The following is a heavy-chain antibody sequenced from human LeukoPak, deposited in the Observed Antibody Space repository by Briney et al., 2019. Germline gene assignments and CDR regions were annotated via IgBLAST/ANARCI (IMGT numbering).Heavy chain of an antibody. CDR1: GFTFSTYA. J-gene: IGHJ4*02. V-gene: IGHV3-64D*09. CDR2: ISANGDNT. Sequence: PGGSLRLSCSASGFTFSTYAMHWVRQAPGKGLEYVSAISANGDNTYYADSVKGRFSISRDNSKNTLYLRMSSLRAEDTAVFYCVKVFWSGYYDYWGQGTLVTVSS. CDR3: VKVFWSGYYDY. D-gene: IGHD3-3*01.